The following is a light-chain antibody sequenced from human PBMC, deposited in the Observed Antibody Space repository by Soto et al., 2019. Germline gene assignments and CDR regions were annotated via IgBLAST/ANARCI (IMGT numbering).Light chain of an antibody. CDR1: SSDVGGYNY. CDR3: NSYTSRYTFV. V-gene: IGLV2-14*01. J-gene: IGLJ1*01. CDR2: EVN. Sequence: QSVLTQPASVSGSPGQSITISCTGTSSDVGGYNYVSWYQQHPGKAPKLMIYEVNNRPSEVSNRFSGSESGNTASLTISGLQPEDEADYYCNSYTSRYTFVLGTGTKLTVL.